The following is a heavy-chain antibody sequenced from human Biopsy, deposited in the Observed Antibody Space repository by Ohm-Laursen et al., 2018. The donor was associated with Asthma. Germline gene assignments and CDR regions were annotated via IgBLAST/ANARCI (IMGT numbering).Heavy chain of an antibody. Sequence: GSLRLSCAASGFTFSSYAMSWVRQAPGKGLEWVSAISGSGGSTYYADSVKGRFTISRDNSKNTLYLQMNSLTDEGTAVYYCAKDRDYDILTGPPGFDYWGRGTLVTVSS. CDR2: ISGSGGST. V-gene: IGHV3-23*01. D-gene: IGHD3-9*01. J-gene: IGHJ4*02. CDR1: GFTFSSYA. CDR3: AKDRDYDILTGPPGFDY.